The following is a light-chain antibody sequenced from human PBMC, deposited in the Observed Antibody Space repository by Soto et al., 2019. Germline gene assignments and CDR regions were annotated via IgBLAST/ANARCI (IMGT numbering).Light chain of an antibody. CDR2: EVS. CDR1: SSDVGGYNY. V-gene: IGLV2-14*01. CDR3: SSYTSSSTVV. Sequence: QSALTQPASVSGSPGQSFTISCTGTSSDVGGYNYVSWYQQHPGKAPKLMIYEVSYRPSGVSNRFSGSKSGNTASLTISGLQAEDEADYYCSSYTSSSTVVFGGGTKLTVL. J-gene: IGLJ2*01.